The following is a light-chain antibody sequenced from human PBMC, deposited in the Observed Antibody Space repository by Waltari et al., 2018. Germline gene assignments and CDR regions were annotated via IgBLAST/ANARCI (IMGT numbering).Light chain of an antibody. CDR2: EAS. J-gene: IGKJ1*01. V-gene: IGKV1-5*03. Sequence: DIQMTQSPSTLSESVGARVTITCRASQNIKTWLAWYQMKPGKAPKPLIYEASNLESGVPSRFSGSGSGTEFTRTISSLQPDDFATYYCQQYNWTFGQGTKVEI. CDR3: QQYNWT. CDR1: QNIKTW.